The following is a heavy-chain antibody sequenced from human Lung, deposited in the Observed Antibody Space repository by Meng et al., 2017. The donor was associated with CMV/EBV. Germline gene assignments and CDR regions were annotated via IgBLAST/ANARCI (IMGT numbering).Heavy chain of an antibody. CDR1: GYSLTELS. CDR3: VTDDLCSGGDCSVGY. D-gene: IGHD2-21*02. Sequence: ASVKVSXKVSGYSLTELSIQWVRQAPGKGLEWMGGFDPEDGETIYAQKFQGRVTMTEDTSTNTAYMELSNLRSDDTAVYYYVTDDLCSGGDCSVGYWGQGTXVTVSS. V-gene: IGHV1-24*01. J-gene: IGHJ4*02. CDR2: FDPEDGET.